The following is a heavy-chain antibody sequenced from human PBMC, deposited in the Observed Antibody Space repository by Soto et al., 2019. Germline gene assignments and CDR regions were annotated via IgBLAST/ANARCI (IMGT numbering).Heavy chain of an antibody. Sequence: QVQLVQSGAEVKKPGASVKVSCKASGYTFTSYDINWVRQATGQGLEWMGWMNPNSGNTGYAQKFQGRVTMTRNTSISTAHMELSSLRSEDTAVYYCARENWNYGGTNWFDPWGQGTLVTVSS. CDR3: ARENWNYGGTNWFDP. CDR1: GYTFTSYD. D-gene: IGHD1-7*01. J-gene: IGHJ5*02. CDR2: MNPNSGNT. V-gene: IGHV1-8*01.